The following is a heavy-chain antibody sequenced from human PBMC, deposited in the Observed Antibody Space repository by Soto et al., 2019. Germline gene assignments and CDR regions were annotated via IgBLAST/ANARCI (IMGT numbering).Heavy chain of an antibody. Sequence: QVQLQESGPGLVKPSQTLSLTCTVSGGSISSGGYYWSWIRQHPGKGLEWIGYIYYSGSTYYNPSRXSXVXIXLDTSKNQFSLKLSSVTAADTAVYYCARLTPGWFDPWGQGTLVTVSS. J-gene: IGHJ5*02. CDR1: GGSISSGGYY. V-gene: IGHV4-31*03. D-gene: IGHD3-10*01. CDR3: ARLTPGWFDP. CDR2: IYYSGST.